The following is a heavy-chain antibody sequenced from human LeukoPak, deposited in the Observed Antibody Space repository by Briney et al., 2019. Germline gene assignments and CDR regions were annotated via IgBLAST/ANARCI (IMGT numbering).Heavy chain of an antibody. V-gene: IGHV1-69*13. J-gene: IGHJ2*01. CDR3: ARGGVYYDSSTPWYFDL. D-gene: IGHD3-22*01. Sequence: ASVKVSCKASGGTFSSYAISWVRQAPGQGLEWMGGIIPIFGTANYAQKFQGRVTITADESTSTAYMELSSLRSEDSAVYYCARGGVYYDSSTPWYFDLWGRGTLVTVSS. CDR2: IIPIFGTA. CDR1: GGTFSSYA.